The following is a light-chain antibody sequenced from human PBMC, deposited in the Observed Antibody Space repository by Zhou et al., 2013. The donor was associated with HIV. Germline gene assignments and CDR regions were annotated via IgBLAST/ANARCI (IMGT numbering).Light chain of an antibody. CDR2: GAS. V-gene: IGKV1-17*01. CDR3: LQYHTPPFT. CDR1: QGIGND. J-gene: IGKJ3*01. Sequence: IQMTQSPSSLSASVGDRVTITCRTSQGIGNDLGWYQQKPGKAPQRLVYGASTLQPGVPSRFSGSGSGTEFSLTIAGLQPEDFATYYCLQYHTPPFTFGPGTKVDIK.